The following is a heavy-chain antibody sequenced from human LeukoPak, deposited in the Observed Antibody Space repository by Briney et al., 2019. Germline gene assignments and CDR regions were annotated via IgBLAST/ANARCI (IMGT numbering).Heavy chain of an antibody. V-gene: IGHV4-59*01. Sequence: PSETLSRTGTGSGGTSSSYHWSWIGQPPGKERKRRGYIYYSGSTNDNPSLKRRVTISVDTTRNEFSVMLSSVTAADTAAYYCARDTPHAAAGTRDWGQGTLVPVSS. CDR3: ARDTPHAAAGTRD. CDR2: IYYSGST. CDR1: GGTSSSYH. D-gene: IGHD6-13*01. J-gene: IGHJ4*02.